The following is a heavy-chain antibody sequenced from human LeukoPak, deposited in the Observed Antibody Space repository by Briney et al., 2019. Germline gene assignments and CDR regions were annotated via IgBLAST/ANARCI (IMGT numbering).Heavy chain of an antibody. J-gene: IGHJ4*02. Sequence: GGSLRLSCAASGFTFSSSAMTWVRQGPGKGLEWVSTITGSDSSTYYADSVKGRFTISRDFSKNTVHLQMNSLRVEDTATYYCAKGPQLFSGYHPDYWGQGTLVTVSS. V-gene: IGHV3-23*01. CDR3: AKGPQLFSGYHPDY. CDR1: GFTFSSSA. D-gene: IGHD3-22*01. CDR2: ITGSDSST.